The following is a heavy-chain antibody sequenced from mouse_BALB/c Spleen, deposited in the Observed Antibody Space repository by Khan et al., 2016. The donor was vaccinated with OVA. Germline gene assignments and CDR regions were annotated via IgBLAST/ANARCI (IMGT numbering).Heavy chain of an antibody. Sequence: QVQLKESGAELARPGASVKMSCKASGYTFTSYTIHWIKQRPGQGLEWIGYINPSSGYTNYNQKFKDKATLTADKSSNTAYMQLSSLTSDDSRVYYCARDGAYYRNDGWFAYWGQGTLFTVSA. CDR1: GYTFTSYT. CDR3: ARDGAYYRNDGWFAY. D-gene: IGHD2-14*01. V-gene: IGHV1-4*01. J-gene: IGHJ3*01. CDR2: INPSSGYT.